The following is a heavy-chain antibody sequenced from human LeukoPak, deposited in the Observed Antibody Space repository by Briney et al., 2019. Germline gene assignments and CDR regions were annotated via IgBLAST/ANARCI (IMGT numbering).Heavy chain of an antibody. D-gene: IGHD2-2*01. V-gene: IGHV1-2*02. CDR3: ARDTGVVTAADY. CDR2: INPNSGDS. J-gene: IGHJ4*02. Sequence: ASVKVSCKASGYTFTGYYMHWVRQAPGQGLEWMGWINPNSGDSNYAQKFQGRVTMTRDTSISTAYMELSSLRAEDTAVYYCARDTGVVTAADYLGQGTLVTVSS. CDR1: GYTFTGYY.